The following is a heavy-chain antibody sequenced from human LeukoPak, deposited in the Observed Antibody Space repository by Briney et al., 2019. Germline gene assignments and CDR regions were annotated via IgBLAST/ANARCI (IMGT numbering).Heavy chain of an antibody. CDR3: ARDVEGYYGMDV. CDR2: INPNSGGT. V-gene: IGHV1-2*02. CDR1: GYTFSGYY. Sequence: ASVKVSCRASGYTFSGYYMHWVRQAPGQGLEWMGWINPNSGGTNYAQAFQGRVTMTSDTSISTAYMELSRLRSDDTAVYYCARDVEGYYGMDVWGQGTTVTVSS. J-gene: IGHJ6*02.